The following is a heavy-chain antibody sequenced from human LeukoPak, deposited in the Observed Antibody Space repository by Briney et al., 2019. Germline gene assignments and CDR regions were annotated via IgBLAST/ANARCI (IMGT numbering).Heavy chain of an antibody. D-gene: IGHD6-19*01. CDR3: ARHLGGFRGGWLGCDY. Sequence: GESLKISCKGSGYTFSTSWIGWVRQMPGKGLEWMGIIYPGDSDTIYSPSFQGQVTISADKSISTAYVQWSSLKASDTAMYYCARHLGGFRGGWLGCDYWGQGTLVTVSS. J-gene: IGHJ4*02. CDR2: IYPGDSDT. V-gene: IGHV5-51*01. CDR1: GYTFSTSW.